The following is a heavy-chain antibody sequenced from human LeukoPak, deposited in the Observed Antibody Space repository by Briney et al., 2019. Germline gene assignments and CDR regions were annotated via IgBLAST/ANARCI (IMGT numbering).Heavy chain of an antibody. CDR2: TNPNSGNT. Sequence: GASVKVSCKASGYTFTSYDINWVRQATGQGLEWMGWTNPNSGNTGYAQKFQGRVTMTRNTSISTAYMELSSLRSEDTAVYYCASGCSGGSCYRMRAFDICGQGTMVTVSS. J-gene: IGHJ3*02. D-gene: IGHD2-15*01. CDR1: GYTFTSYD. CDR3: ASGCSGGSCYRMRAFDI. V-gene: IGHV1-8*01.